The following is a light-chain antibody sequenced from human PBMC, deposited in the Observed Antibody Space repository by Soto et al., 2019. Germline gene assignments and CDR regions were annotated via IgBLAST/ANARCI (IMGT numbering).Light chain of an antibody. CDR1: QDIGNY. J-gene: IGKJ1*01. Sequence: DIQMTQSPSSLSASVGDRVTISCRASQDIGNYLAWYQQKPGKLPKLLIYSASFLQSGVPSRFSGSGSGTDLTLTISSLQPEDIATYYCQNYGSAPRAFGQGTKVEF. CDR3: QNYGSAPRA. V-gene: IGKV1-27*01. CDR2: SAS.